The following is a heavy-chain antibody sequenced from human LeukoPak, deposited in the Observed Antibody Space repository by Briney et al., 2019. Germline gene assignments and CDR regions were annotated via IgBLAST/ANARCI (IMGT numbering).Heavy chain of an antibody. D-gene: IGHD2-15*01. J-gene: IGHJ6*02. CDR3: ARLVVVVAATRNTSYYYYYGMEV. Sequence: SQTLSLTSTVSGGSISSGTYYWNWIRQPAGKGLEWIGRIYTSGSTNYNPSLKSRVTISVDTSKTQFSLKLSSVTAADTAVYYGARLVVVVAATRNTSYYYYYGMEVWGQGTTVTVSS. CDR1: GGSISSGTYY. CDR2: IYTSGST. V-gene: IGHV4-61*02.